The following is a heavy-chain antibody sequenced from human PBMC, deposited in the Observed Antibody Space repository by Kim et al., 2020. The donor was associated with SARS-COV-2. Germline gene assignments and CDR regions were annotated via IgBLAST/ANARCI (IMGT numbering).Heavy chain of an antibody. J-gene: IGHJ5*02. CDR2: ISSSSSTI. CDR3: ARDIVTGVGVGATTDWFDP. V-gene: IGHV3-48*02. D-gene: IGHD1-26*01. Sequence: GGSLRLSCAASGFTFSSYSMNWVRQAPGKGLEWVSYISSSSSTIYYADSVKGRFTISRDNAKNSLYLQMNSLRDEDTAVYYCARDIVTGVGVGATTDWFDPWGQGTLVTVSS. CDR1: GFTFSSYS.